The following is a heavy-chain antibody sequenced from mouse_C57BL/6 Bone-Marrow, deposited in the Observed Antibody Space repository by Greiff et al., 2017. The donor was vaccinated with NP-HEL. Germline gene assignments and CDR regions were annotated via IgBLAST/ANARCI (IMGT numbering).Heavy chain of an antibody. V-gene: IGHV5-12*01. J-gene: IGHJ3*01. Sequence: EVQGVESGGGLVQPGGSLKLSCAASGFTFSDYYMYWVPQTPEKRLEWVAYISNGGGSTYYPDTVKGRFTISRDNAKNTLYLQMSRLKSEDTAMYYCARGFLFAYWGQGTLVTVSA. CDR1: GFTFSDYY. CDR2: ISNGGGST. CDR3: ARGFLFAY.